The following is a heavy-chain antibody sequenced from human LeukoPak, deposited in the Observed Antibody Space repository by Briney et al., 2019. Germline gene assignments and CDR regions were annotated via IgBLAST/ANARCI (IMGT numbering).Heavy chain of an antibody. D-gene: IGHD2-21*02. CDR1: GYTFTSYG. CDR3: ARVGAYCGGDCYSPFDY. V-gene: IGHV1-18*01. CDR2: ISAYNGNT. J-gene: IGHJ4*02. Sequence: ASVKVSCKASGYTFTSYGISWVRQAPGQGLEWMGWISAYNGNTNYAQKLQGRVTITADESTSTAYMELSSLRSEDTAVYYCARVGAYCGGDCYSPFDYWGQGTLVTVSS.